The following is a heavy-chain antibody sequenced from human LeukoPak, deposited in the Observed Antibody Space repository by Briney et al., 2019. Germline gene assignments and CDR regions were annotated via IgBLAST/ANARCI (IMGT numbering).Heavy chain of an antibody. Sequence: GGSLRLSCAASGFTFSSYEMNWVRQAPGKGLEWVSYISGSRSTIYYADSVKGRFTISRDNVKNSLFLQMNSLGDEDTAMYYCARVTLGSTRGFDYWGQGALVTVSS. CDR1: GFTFSSYE. D-gene: IGHD2/OR15-2a*01. J-gene: IGHJ4*02. CDR2: ISGSRSTI. CDR3: ARVTLGSTRGFDY. V-gene: IGHV3-48*02.